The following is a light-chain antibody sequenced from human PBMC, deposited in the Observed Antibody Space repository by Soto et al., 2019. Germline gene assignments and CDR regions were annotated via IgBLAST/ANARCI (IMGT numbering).Light chain of an antibody. CDR3: QQRSNWPPIT. CDR2: DAS. V-gene: IGKV3-11*01. Sequence: EIVLTQSPATLSLSPRERATLSCRASQSVSSYLAWYQQKPGQAPRLLIYDASNRATGIPARFSGSASGTDFTLTISSLEPEDFAVYYCQQRSNWPPITFGQGTRLEIK. CDR1: QSVSSY. J-gene: IGKJ5*01.